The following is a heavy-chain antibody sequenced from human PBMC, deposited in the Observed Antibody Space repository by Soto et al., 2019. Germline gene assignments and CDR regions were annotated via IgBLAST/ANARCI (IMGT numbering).Heavy chain of an antibody. D-gene: IGHD2-2*01. CDR3: AREGLVLVPTTVNSDYYYYAMDV. CDR2: IIPIFGTA. V-gene: IGHV1-69*13. CDR1: GGTFSSYA. Sequence: GASVKVSCKASGGTFSSYAISWVRQAPGQGLEWMGGIIPIFGTANYAQKFQGRVTITADESTSTAYMELSSLRSDDTAVYYCAREGLVLVPTTVNSDYYYYAMDVWGQGTKVTVSS. J-gene: IGHJ6*02.